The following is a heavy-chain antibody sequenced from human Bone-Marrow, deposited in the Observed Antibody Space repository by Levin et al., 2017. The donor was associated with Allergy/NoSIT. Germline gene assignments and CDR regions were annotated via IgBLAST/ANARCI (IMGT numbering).Heavy chain of an antibody. CDR1: GFSFSDSY. CDR3: TTGAWSSGS. V-gene: IGHV3-15*01. D-gene: IGHD3-3*01. J-gene: IGHJ5*02. CDR2: IKRNADGATT. Sequence: GESLKISCAGSGFSFSDSYMTWIRQAPGKGLEWIGRIKRNADGATTDYAVAVKGRFTISRDDSKNLLFLKMNSLKREDTGMYYCTTGAWSSGSWGQGTLVTVSS.